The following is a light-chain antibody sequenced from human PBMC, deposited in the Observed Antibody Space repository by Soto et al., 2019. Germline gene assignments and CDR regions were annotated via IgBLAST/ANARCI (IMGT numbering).Light chain of an antibody. CDR2: DAS. Sequence: EIVLTQSPATLSLSPGERATLSCRASQSIHSFLDWFQQKPGQPPRLLIYDASNRATGIAARFSGFGSGTDFTLTISSLEPEDFAVYYCQQRASWPLTVGGGTKVHIK. V-gene: IGKV3-11*01. J-gene: IGKJ4*01. CDR3: QQRASWPLT. CDR1: QSIHSF.